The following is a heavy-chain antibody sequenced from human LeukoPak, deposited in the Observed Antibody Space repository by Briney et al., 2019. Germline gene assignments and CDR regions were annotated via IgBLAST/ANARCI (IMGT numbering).Heavy chain of an antibody. CDR3: ARDLASGSGSYYELGY. CDR1: GFTFSSYS. D-gene: IGHD3-10*01. CDR2: ISSSSSTI. J-gene: IGHJ4*02. V-gene: IGHV3-48*02. Sequence: GGSLRLSCAASGFTFSSYSMNWVRQAPGKGLEWVSYISSSSSTIYYADSVKGRFTISRDNAKNSLYLQMNSLRDEDTAVYYCARDLASGSGSYYELGYRGQGTLVTVSS.